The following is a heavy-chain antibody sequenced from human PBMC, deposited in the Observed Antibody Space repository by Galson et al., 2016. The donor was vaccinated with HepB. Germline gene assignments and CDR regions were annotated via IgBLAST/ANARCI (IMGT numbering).Heavy chain of an antibody. CDR1: GFTFSTYG. J-gene: IGHJ4*02. V-gene: IGHV3-30*03. D-gene: IGHD3-3*01. CDR3: AREHDGY. Sequence: LRLSCAGSGFTFSTYGIHWVRQAPGKGLEWQATISSDGAHKHYADSVKGRFTISRDNSKNTVHLEMNNLRHEDTAFYYCAREHDGYWGQGAMVTVSS. CDR2: ISSDGAHK.